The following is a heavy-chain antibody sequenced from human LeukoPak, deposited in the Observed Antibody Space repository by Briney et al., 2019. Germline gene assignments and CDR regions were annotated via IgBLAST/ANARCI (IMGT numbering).Heavy chain of an antibody. D-gene: IGHD3-22*01. J-gene: IGHJ4*02. CDR3: AKVYYYDSSGSSDY. CDR2: IRYDGSNK. Sequence: QTGGSLRLSCAASGFTFSSYGMHWVRQAPGKGLEWVAFIRYDGSNKYYADSVKGRFTISRDNSKNTLYLQMNSLRAEDTAVYYCAKVYYYDSSGSSDYWGQGTLVTVSS. V-gene: IGHV3-30*02. CDR1: GFTFSSYG.